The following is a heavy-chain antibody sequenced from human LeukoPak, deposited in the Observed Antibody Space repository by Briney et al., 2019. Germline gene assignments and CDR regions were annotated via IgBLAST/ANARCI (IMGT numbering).Heavy chain of an antibody. J-gene: IGHJ4*02. CDR1: EYTFTGYY. Sequence: ASVKVSCKASEYTFTGYYMHWVRQAPGQGLGWMGWINPNSGGTNYAQKFQGRVTMTRDTSISTAYMGLSRLRSDDTAVYYCARVLFSTAEDYWGQGTLVTVSS. V-gene: IGHV1-2*02. CDR2: INPNSGGT. D-gene: IGHD3-3*02. CDR3: ARVLFSTAEDY.